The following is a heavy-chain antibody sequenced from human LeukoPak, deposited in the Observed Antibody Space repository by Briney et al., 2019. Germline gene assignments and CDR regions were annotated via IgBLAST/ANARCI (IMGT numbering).Heavy chain of an antibody. CDR3: ARVSGSVTTINFDP. J-gene: IGHJ5*02. CDR1: GGSINGYY. CDR2: MYYSGGT. D-gene: IGHD4-17*01. V-gene: IGHV4-59*01. Sequence: PSETQSLTCTVSGGSINGYYWSWIRQPPGKGLEWIAYMYYSGGTKYNPSLKSRVTISVDPSKNQFFLKLNSVTAADTAVYYCARVSGSVTTINFDPWGQGTLVTVSS.